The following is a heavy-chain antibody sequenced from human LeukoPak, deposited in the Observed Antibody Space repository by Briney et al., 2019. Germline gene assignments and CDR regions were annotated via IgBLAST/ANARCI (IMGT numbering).Heavy chain of an antibody. CDR2: IYYSGST. J-gene: IGHJ4*02. CDR3: ARLKDYYDSSGYYYGSFDY. D-gene: IGHD3-22*01. CDR1: GGSISSYY. V-gene: IGHV4-59*08. Sequence: SETLSLTCTVSGGSISSYYWNWIRQPPGKGLEWIGYIYYSGSTNYNPSLKSRVTISVDTSKNQFSLKLSSVTAADTAVYYCARLKDYYDSSGYYYGSFDYWGQGTLVTVSS.